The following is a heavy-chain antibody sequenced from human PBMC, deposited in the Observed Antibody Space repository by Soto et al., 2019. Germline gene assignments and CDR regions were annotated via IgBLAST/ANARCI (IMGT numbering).Heavy chain of an antibody. CDR1: GGTFSSYT. J-gene: IGHJ4*02. Sequence: QVQLVQSGAEVKKPGSSVKVSCKASGGTFSSYTISWVRQAPGQGLEWMGRIIPILGIANYAQKFQGRVTITADKSTSTAYMELSSLRSEDTAVYYCATSARGTVTTSLDYWGQGTLVIVSS. D-gene: IGHD4-17*01. V-gene: IGHV1-69*02. CDR2: IIPILGIA. CDR3: ATSARGTVTTSLDY.